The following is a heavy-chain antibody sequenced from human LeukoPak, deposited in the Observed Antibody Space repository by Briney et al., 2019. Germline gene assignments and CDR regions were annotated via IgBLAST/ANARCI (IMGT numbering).Heavy chain of an antibody. CDR1: GFTFSDYP. V-gene: IGHV3-30*04. CDR3: ARGGGLDV. J-gene: IGHJ6*02. CDR2: VSYDGSNN. Sequence: GGSLRLSCAASGFTFSDYPMHWVRQAPGKGLEWVTVVSYDGSNNYYAESVKGRFTISRDNAKNSLYLQMSNLRAEDTAVYFCARGGGLDVWGQGATVTVSS. D-gene: IGHD3-16*01.